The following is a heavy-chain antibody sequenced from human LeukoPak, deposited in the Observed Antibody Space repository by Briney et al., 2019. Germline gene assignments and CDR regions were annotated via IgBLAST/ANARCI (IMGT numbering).Heavy chain of an antibody. CDR1: GFTFSSYG. CDR2: ISGSGGST. J-gene: IGHJ5*02. CDR3: AKDPRIQLWLPGGWFDP. D-gene: IGHD5-18*01. Sequence: PGGSLRLSCAASGFTFSSYGMSWVRQAPGKGLEWVSAISGSGGSTYYADSVKGRFTIARDNSKNTLYLQMNSLRAEDTAVYYCAKDPRIQLWLPGGWFDPRGQGTLGTVSS. V-gene: IGHV3-23*01.